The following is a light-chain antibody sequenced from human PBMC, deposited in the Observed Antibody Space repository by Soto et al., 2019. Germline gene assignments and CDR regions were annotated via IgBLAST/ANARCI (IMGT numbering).Light chain of an antibody. V-gene: IGKV3-15*01. CDR2: DAS. Sequence: EIVMTQSPATLSESLGERVTLSCRASESVTSCFAWYQQKPGQAPRLLIYDASTRATGIPARFSGSGSGTAFPPPIISLQYDDFAVYYCYQYNHWSPWTFGRGTKVEIK. CDR3: YQYNHWSPWT. J-gene: IGKJ1*01. CDR1: ESVTSC.